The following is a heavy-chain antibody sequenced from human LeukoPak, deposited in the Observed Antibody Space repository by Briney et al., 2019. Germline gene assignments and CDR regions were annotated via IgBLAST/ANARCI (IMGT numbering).Heavy chain of an antibody. V-gene: IGHV6-1*01. CDR3: ARGRAGTAAFDI. D-gene: IGHD6-19*01. CDR1: GDSVSGNSVT. J-gene: IGHJ3*02. Sequence: SQTLSLTCAISGDSVSGNSVTWDWIRQSPSRGLEWLGRTYYRSKWYNDYAESVKSRITVDPETSKNQFSLQLNSATPEDTAVYYCARGRAGTAAFDIWGQGTMVTVSS. CDR2: TYYRSKWYN.